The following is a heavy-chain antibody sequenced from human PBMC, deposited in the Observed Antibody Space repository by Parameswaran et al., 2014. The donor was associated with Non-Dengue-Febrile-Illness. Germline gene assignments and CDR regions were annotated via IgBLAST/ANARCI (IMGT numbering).Heavy chain of an antibody. J-gene: IGHJ6*02. Sequence: RWIRQPPGKGLEWIGEIYHSGSTNYNPSLKSRVTISVDKSKNQFSLKLSSVTAADTAVYYCARVRYYYGSGSIGLRHYGMDVWGQGTTVTVSS. V-gene: IGHV4-4*02. CDR2: IYHSGST. CDR3: ARVRYYYGSGSIGLRHYGMDV. D-gene: IGHD3-10*01.